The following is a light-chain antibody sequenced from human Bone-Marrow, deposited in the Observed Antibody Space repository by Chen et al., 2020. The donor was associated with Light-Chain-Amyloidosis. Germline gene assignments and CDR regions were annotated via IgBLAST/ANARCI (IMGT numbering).Light chain of an antibody. CDR1: NIGSTS. Sequence: SYVPTQPSSVSVAPGQTATIACGGNNIGSTSVHWYQQTPGQAPLRVVYDDSDRPSGIPERLSGSNAGNPATLTVRRVEAWDEADYYCQVWDRSSDRPVFGGGTKLSFL. CDR3: QVWDRSSDRPV. CDR2: DDS. V-gene: IGLV3-21*02. J-gene: IGLJ3*02.